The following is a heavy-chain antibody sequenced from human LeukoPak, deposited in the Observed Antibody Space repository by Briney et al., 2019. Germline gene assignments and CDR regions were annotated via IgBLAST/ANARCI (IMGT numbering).Heavy chain of an antibody. V-gene: IGHV5-51*01. D-gene: IGHD6-13*01. CDR1: GCSFTGYW. CDR2: IYPGDSDT. CDR3: ARIQRQQLDNYFDY. Sequence: GESLKISCKGSGCSFTGYWIGWVRQMPGKGLEWMGIIYPGDSDTRYSPSFQGQVTISADKSISTAYLQWSSLKASDTAMYYCARIQRQQLDNYFDYWGQGTLVTVSS. J-gene: IGHJ4*02.